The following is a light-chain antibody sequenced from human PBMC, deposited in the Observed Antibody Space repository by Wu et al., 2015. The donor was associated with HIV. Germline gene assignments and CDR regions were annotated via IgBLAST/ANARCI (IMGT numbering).Light chain of an antibody. CDR2: GAS. CDR3: QQSSTAPLLF. J-gene: IGKJ4*01. CDR1: QSISSSY. V-gene: IGKV3-20*01. Sequence: EIVLTQSPVTLSLSPGERATLSCRASQSISSSYFAWFQQKPGQAPRLLIFGASTRATGIPARFSGSGSGTDFTLTINSLQPEDFAVYFCQQSSTAPLLFVGG.